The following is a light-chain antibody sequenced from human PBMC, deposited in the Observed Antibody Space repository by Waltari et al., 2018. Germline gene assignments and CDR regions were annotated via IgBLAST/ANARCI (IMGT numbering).Light chain of an antibody. CDR3: AAWDDSLNGWV. Sequence: QSVLTQPPSASVTHRQRVTLSCSGRHTNLGSNSVTWYQQLPGTAPNLLIYTNNQRPSGVPDRFSGSKSGTSATLAIGGLRSADEADYYCAAWDDSLNGWVFGGGTKLTVL. CDR2: TNN. V-gene: IGLV1-44*01. CDR1: HTNLGSNS. J-gene: IGLJ3*02.